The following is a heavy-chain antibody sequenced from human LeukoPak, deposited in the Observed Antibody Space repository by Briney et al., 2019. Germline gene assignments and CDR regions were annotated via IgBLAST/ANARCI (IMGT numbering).Heavy chain of an antibody. CDR1: GGSFSGYY. CDR2: INHSGST. V-gene: IGHV4-34*01. CDR3: ARARTDIVVVVAAKYYFDC. Sequence: SETLSLTCAVYGGSFSGYYWSWIRQPPGKGLEWIGEINHSGSTNYNPSLKSRVTISVDTSKNRFSLKLSSVTAADTAVYYCARARTDIVVVVAAKYYFDCWGQGTLVTVSS. J-gene: IGHJ4*02. D-gene: IGHD2-15*01.